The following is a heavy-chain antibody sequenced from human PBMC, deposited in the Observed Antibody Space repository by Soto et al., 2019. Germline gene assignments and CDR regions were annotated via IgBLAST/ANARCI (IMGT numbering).Heavy chain of an antibody. J-gene: IGHJ5*02. Sequence: PGESLKISCDSSGYAFANYWIGRVRQMPGKGLEWMGIIYPGDSDTRYSPSFQGQVTISADKSISTAYLQWRSLKASDTAMYYCARGSFGVAKKGWLDPWGQGTLVTVSS. CDR3: ARGSFGVAKKGWLDP. V-gene: IGHV5-51*01. CDR1: GYAFANYW. D-gene: IGHD3-3*01. CDR2: IYPGDSDT.